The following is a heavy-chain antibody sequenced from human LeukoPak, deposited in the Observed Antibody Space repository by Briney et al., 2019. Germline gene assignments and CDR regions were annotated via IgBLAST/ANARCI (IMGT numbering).Heavy chain of an antibody. J-gene: IGHJ4*02. CDR3: ARVRYFDWLGPFDY. V-gene: IGHV3-30*04. D-gene: IGHD3-9*01. CDR2: ISYDGSNK. CDR1: GFTFSSYA. Sequence: GGSLRLSCAASGFTFSSYAMHWVRQAPGKGLEWVAVISYDGSNKYYADSVKGRFTISRDNSKNTLYLQMNSLRAEDTAVYYCARVRYFDWLGPFDYWGQGTLVTVSS.